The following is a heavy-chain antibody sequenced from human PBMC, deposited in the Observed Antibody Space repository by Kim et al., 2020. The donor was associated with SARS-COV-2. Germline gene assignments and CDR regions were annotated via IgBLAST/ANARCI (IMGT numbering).Heavy chain of an antibody. CDR1: GFTFGDYA. J-gene: IGHJ6*02. CDR3: TRDTDTMVRGVIISDYYGMDV. V-gene: IGHV3-49*03. CDR2: IRSKAYGGTT. D-gene: IGHD3-10*01. Sequence: GGSLRLSCTASGFTFGDYAMSWFRQAPGKGLEWVGFIRSKAYGGTTEYAASVKGRFTISRDDSKSIAYLQMNSLKTEDTAVYYCTRDTDTMVRGVIISDYYGMDVWGQGTTVTVSS.